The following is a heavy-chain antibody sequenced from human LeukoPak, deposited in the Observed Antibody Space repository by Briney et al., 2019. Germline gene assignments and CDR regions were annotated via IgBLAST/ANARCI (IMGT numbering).Heavy chain of an antibody. J-gene: IGHJ4*02. CDR1: GFTFSNAW. CDR2: ISYDGSNK. CDR3: ARVTRGSGYLIDY. V-gene: IGHV3-30-3*01. D-gene: IGHD3-22*01. Sequence: GGSLRLSCAASGFTFSNAWMSWVRQAPGKGLEWVAVISYDGSNKYYADSVKGRFTISRDNSKNTLYLQMNSLRAEDTAVYYCARVTRGSGYLIDYWGQGTLVTVSS.